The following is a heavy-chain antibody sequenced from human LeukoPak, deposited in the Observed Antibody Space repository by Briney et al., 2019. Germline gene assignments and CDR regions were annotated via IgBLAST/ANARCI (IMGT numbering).Heavy chain of an antibody. Sequence: SETLSLTCTVSGGSIRRHYWSWLRQPPGKGLEWIGYIHYSGTTNYNPSLESRVTISIDTSKNQFSLKLSSVTAADTAVYYCARDRRNDYDTLTGYYYYYMDVWGKGTTVTVSS. D-gene: IGHD3-9*01. V-gene: IGHV4-59*11. J-gene: IGHJ6*03. CDR1: GGSIRRHY. CDR2: IHYSGTT. CDR3: ARDRRNDYDTLTGYYYYYMDV.